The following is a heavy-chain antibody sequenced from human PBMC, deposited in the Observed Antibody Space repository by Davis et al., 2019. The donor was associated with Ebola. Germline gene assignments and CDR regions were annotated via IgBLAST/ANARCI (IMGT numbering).Heavy chain of an antibody. J-gene: IGHJ6*02. V-gene: IGHV4-34*01. CDR3: ARGPRVGITMIVVVSYYGMDV. CDR1: GGSFSGYY. Sequence: MPSETLSLTCAVYGGSFSGYYWSWIRQPPGKGLEWIGEINHSGSTNYNPSLKSRVTISVDTSKNQFSLKLSSVTAADTAVYYCARGPRVGITMIVVVSYYGMDVWGQGTTVTVSS. CDR2: INHSGST. D-gene: IGHD3-22*01.